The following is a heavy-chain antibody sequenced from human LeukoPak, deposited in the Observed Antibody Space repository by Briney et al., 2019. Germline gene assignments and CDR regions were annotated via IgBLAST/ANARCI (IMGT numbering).Heavy chain of an antibody. Sequence: SETLSLTCAVYGGSFSGYYWSWIRRPPGKGLEWIGYIHYSGSTNYNPSLKSRVTISVDTSKNQFSLKLSSVTAADTAVYYCARAGYTYADYWGQGTLVTVSS. CDR3: ARAGYTYADY. CDR1: GGSFSGYY. D-gene: IGHD5-18*01. J-gene: IGHJ4*02. CDR2: IHYSGST. V-gene: IGHV4-59*01.